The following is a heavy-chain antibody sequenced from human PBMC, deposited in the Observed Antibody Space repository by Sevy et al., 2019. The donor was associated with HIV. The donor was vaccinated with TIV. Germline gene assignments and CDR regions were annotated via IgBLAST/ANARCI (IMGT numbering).Heavy chain of an antibody. D-gene: IGHD1-26*01. CDR1: GGSITSLY. J-gene: IGHJ4*02. CDR3: AGENAWGRGYS. V-gene: IGHV4-59*08. Sequence: SETLSLTCTVSGGSITSLYWNWIRQPPGKGLEWIANIYYNGHINYNPSLKSRVNLSLDTSKNQFSLGLSSVTAADTAMYYCAGENAWGRGYSWGQGTLVTVSS. CDR2: IYYNGHI.